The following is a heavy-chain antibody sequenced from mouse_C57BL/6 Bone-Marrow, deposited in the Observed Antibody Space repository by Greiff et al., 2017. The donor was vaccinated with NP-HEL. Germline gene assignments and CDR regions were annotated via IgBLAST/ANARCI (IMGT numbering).Heavy chain of an antibody. D-gene: IGHD2-12*01. Sequence: QVQLKQPGAELVRPGSSVKLSCKASGYTFTSYWMHWVKQRPIQGLEWIGNIDPSDSETQYNQKFKDKATLTVDKSSSTAYMQLSSLTSEDSAVYYCARDDGAYYAMDYWGQGTSVTVSS. CDR2: IDPSDSET. CDR1: GYTFTSYW. J-gene: IGHJ4*01. CDR3: ARDDGAYYAMDY. V-gene: IGHV1-52*01.